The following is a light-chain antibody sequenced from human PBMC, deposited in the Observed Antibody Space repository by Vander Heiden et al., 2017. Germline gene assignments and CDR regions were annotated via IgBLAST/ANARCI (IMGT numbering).Light chain of an antibody. J-gene: IGKJ4*01. Sequence: AIQLTQSPPSLSASAGDRVTITCRASQSNSSALAWYQQKPEKAPKLLIYDASSLESGVPSRFSGSGSGTDFTLTISSLQPEDFATYYCQQFNSYTATFGGGTKVEIK. CDR3: QQFNSYTAT. CDR2: DAS. CDR1: QSNSSA. V-gene: IGKV1-13*02.